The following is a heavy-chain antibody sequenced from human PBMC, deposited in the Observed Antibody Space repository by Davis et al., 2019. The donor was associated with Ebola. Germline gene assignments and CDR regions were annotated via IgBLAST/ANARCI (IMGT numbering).Heavy chain of an antibody. CDR1: GGSISSYF. V-gene: IGHV4-59*01. J-gene: IGHJ6*02. Sequence: SETLSLTCTVSGGSISSYFWSWIRQPPGKGLEWIGEIYHSGSTNYNPSLKSRVTISVDKSKNQFSLKLSSVTAADTAVYYCARGKYYYGSGSRRGNYYGMDVWGQGTTVTVSS. CDR3: ARGKYYYGSGSRRGNYYGMDV. CDR2: IYHSGST. D-gene: IGHD3-10*01.